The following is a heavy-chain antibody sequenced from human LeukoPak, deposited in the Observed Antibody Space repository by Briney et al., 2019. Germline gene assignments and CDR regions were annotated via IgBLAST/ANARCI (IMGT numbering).Heavy chain of an antibody. CDR3: ARHPGIAAGIWFDP. CDR2: IYYSGST. V-gene: IGHV4-34*01. D-gene: IGHD6-13*01. CDR1: GGSFSGYY. J-gene: IGHJ5*02. Sequence: SETLSLTCAVYGGSFSGYYWSWIRQPPGKGLEWIGSIYYSGSTYYNPSLKSRVTISVDTSKNQFSLKLSSVTAADTAVYYCARHPGIAAGIWFDPWGQGTLVTVSS.